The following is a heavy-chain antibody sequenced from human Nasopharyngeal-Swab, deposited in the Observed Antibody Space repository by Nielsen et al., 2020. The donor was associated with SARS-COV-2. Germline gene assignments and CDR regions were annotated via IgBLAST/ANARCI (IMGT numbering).Heavy chain of an antibody. J-gene: IGHJ3*02. CDR1: GFTFGSYT. D-gene: IGHD5-18*01. Sequence: GESLKISCEASGFTFGSYTMNWVRQAPGTGLEWVSFISSSGSISSYADSVKGRFTISRDNANNSLYLQMNSLRADDTAVYYCVRDGALIQLWLLPHALDIWGQGTLVTVSS. V-gene: IGHV3-48*04. CDR2: ISSSGSIS. CDR3: VRDGALIQLWLLPHALDI.